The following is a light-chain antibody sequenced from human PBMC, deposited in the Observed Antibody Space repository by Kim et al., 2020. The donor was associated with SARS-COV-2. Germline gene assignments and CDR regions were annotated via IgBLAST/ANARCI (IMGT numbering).Light chain of an antibody. Sequence: EIVLTQSPGTLSLSPGERATLACRASQSVSSPYLAWYQQKPGQAPRLLIYGVSSRATGIPDRFSGSGSGTDFTLTISRLEPEDFAVYYCQQYGSSPRTFGQGTKVDIK. CDR1: QSVSSPY. CDR3: QQYGSSPRT. V-gene: IGKV3-20*01. CDR2: GVS. J-gene: IGKJ1*01.